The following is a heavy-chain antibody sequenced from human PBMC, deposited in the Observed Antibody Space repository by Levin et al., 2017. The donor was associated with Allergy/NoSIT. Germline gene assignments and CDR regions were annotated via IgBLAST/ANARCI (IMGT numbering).Heavy chain of an antibody. CDR2: IYYSGST. CDR1: GGSISSGDYY. V-gene: IGHV4-30-4*01. D-gene: IGHD3-22*01. CDR3: ARVYRDYYYDSRGYHPVGGYFDY. J-gene: IGHJ4*02. Sequence: PSETLSLTCTVSGGSISSGDYYWSWIRQPPGKGLEWIGYIYYSGSTYYNPSLKSRVTISVDTSKNQFSLKLSSVTAADTAVYYCARVYRDYYYDSRGYHPVGGYFDYWGQGTLVTVSS.